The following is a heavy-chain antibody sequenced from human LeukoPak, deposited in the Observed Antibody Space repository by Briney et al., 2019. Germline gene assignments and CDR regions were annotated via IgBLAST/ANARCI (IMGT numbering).Heavy chain of an antibody. Sequence: SETLSLTCTVSGDSISSGTYYWAWIRQPPGKGLEWIGTIYYSGNTFYSPPLKSRVTISVDTSKNQFSLKLTSVTAADTAVYYCARHGTAVISLLGAFDIWGQGTMVTFSS. CDR3: ARHGTAVISLLGAFDI. V-gene: IGHV4-39*01. J-gene: IGHJ3*02. D-gene: IGHD4-17*01. CDR2: IYYSGNT. CDR1: GDSISSGTYY.